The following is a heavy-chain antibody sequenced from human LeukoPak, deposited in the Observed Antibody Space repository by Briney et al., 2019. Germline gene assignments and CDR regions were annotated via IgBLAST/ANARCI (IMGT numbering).Heavy chain of an antibody. CDR2: IYYSEST. J-gene: IGHJ6*03. V-gene: IGHV4-59*01. D-gene: IGHD3-10*01. CDR3: ARGGRGVYYYYMDV. Sequence: NPSEPLSLTCTVSGGSMSSYYWRWIRQPPGKGLEWIGYIYYSESTNYNPSLKSRVTISVDTSTNQFSLKLSSVTAADTAVYYCARGGRGVYYYYMDVWGKGTTVTISS. CDR1: GGSMSSYY.